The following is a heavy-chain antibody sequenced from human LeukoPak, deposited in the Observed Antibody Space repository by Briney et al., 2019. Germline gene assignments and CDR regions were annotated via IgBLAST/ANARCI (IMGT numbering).Heavy chain of an antibody. Sequence: SVKVSCKASGGTFSSYAISWVRQAPGQGLEWMRGIIPIFGTANYAQKFQGRVTITADESTSTAYMELSSLRSEDTAVYYCARYDLWSGYSDFDYWGQGTLVTVSS. V-gene: IGHV1-69*01. CDR2: IIPIFGTA. D-gene: IGHD3-3*01. CDR3: ARYDLWSGYSDFDY. J-gene: IGHJ4*02. CDR1: GGTFSSYA.